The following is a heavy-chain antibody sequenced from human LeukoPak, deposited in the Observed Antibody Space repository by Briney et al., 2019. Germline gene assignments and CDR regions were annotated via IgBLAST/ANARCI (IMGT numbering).Heavy chain of an antibody. Sequence: PGGSLRLSCAASGFTFSSYAMHWVRQAPGKGLEWVAVISYDGSNKYYADSVKGRFTISRDNSKNTLYLQMNSLRAEDTAVYYCARAQRDFWSGYYMLDHWGQGTLVTVSS. CDR3: ARAQRDFWSGYYMLDH. CDR2: ISYDGSNK. V-gene: IGHV3-30-3*01. J-gene: IGHJ4*02. D-gene: IGHD3-3*01. CDR1: GFTFSSYA.